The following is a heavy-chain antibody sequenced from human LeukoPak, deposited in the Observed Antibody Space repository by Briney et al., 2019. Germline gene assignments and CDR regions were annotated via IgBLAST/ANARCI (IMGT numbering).Heavy chain of an antibody. V-gene: IGHV4-59*01. CDR3: ARRAAARFDP. CDR1: GGSISSYY. D-gene: IGHD2-15*01. CDR2: IYYSGST. Sequence: KPSEALSLSCTVSGGSISSYYWSWIRQPTGKGLEWIGYIYYSGSTNYNPSLKSRVTISVDTSKNQFSLKLSSVTAADTAVCYCARRAAARFDPWGQGTLVTVSS. J-gene: IGHJ5*02.